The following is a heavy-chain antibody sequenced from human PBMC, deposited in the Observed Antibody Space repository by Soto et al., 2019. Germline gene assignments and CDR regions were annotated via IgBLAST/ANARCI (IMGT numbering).Heavy chain of an antibody. CDR2: INHSGST. CDR3: ARDPQLREPGYYYGMDV. Sequence: SETLSLTCAVYGGSFSGYYWSWIRQPPGKGLEWIGEINHSGSTNYNPSLKSRVTISVDTSKNQFSLKLSSVTAADTAVYYCARDPQLREPGYYYGMDVWGQGTTVTVSS. J-gene: IGHJ6*02. V-gene: IGHV4-34*01. D-gene: IGHD1-26*01. CDR1: GGSFSGYY.